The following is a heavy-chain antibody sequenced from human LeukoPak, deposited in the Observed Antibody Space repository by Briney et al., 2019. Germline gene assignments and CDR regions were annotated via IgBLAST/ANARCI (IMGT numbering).Heavy chain of an antibody. CDR3: EKDKRYLFDP. CDR2: ISGSGGST. V-gene: IGHV3-23*01. CDR1: GFTFSSYA. D-gene: IGHD3-9*01. J-gene: IGHJ5*02. Sequence: GASLRLSCAASGFTFSSYAMSWVRQAPGKGLEWVSAISGSGGSTYYADSVKGRFTISRDNSKNTLYLQMNSLRDEDTAVYYCEKDKRYLFDPWGQGTLVTVSS.